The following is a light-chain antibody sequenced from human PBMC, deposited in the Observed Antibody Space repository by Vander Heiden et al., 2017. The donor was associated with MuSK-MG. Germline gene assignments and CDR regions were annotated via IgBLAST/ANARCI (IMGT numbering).Light chain of an antibody. CDR1: QSISSY. CDR2: AAS. CDR3: QQRYSTPPNT. Sequence: DIQMTQSPSSLSASVGDRVTITCRASQSISSYLNWYQQKPGKAPKLLIYAASSLQSGVPSRFSGSGSGTDFTLTISSLQPEDFATYYCQQRYSTPPNTLAKGTRMEIK. V-gene: IGKV1-39*01. J-gene: IGKJ5*01.